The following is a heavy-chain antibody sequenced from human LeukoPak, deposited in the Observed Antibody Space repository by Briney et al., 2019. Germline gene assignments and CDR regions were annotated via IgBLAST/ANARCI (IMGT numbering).Heavy chain of an antibody. J-gene: IGHJ4*02. CDR3: TADVFKSGYGDPQPFDY. CDR2: MKTKTEGGIT. Sequence: GGSLRLSCAPSGFTFSNSWVNWVRESRGEGGEWVSRMKTKTEGGITDYAAPVKGKFRIPIEDSADTLYLQMNSLKTEDTAVYYCTADVFKSGYGDPQPFDYWGQGTLVTVSS. V-gene: IGHV3-15*01. CDR1: GFTFSNSW. D-gene: IGHD4-17*01.